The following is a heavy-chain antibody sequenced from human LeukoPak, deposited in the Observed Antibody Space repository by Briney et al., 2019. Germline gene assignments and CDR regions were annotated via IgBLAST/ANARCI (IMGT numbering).Heavy chain of an antibody. CDR2: MNPNSGST. J-gene: IGHJ5*02. V-gene: IGHV1-8*01. CDR1: GYTFTSYD. CDR3: ARGIMITFGGVIVNNWFDP. Sequence: ASVKVSCKASGYTFTSYDINWVRQATGQGLEWAGWMNPNSGSTGYAQKFQGRVTMTRNIFMSTAYMELSSLRSEDTAVYYCARGIMITFGGVIVNNWFDPWGQGTLVTVSS. D-gene: IGHD3-16*02.